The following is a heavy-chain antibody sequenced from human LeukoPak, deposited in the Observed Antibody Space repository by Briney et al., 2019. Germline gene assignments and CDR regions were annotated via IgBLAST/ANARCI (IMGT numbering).Heavy chain of an antibody. CDR1: GFTFSSYS. CDR2: ISSSSSYI. CDR3: ARAKVGATIYYYMDV. V-gene: IGHV3-21*01. Sequence: PGGSLRLSCAASGFTFSSYSMNWVRQAPGKGLEWVSSISSSSSYIYYADSVKGRFTNSRDNAKNSLYLQMNSLRAEDTAVYYCARAKVGATIYYYMDVWGKGTTVTVSS. D-gene: IGHD1-26*01. J-gene: IGHJ6*03.